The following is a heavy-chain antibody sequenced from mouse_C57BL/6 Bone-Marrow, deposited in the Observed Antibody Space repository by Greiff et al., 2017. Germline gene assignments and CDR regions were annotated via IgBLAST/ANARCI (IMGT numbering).Heavy chain of an antibody. Sequence: QVHVKQSGAELARPGASVKLSCKASGYTFTSYGISWVKQRTGQGLEWIGEIYPRSGYTYYNEKFKGKATLTADKSSSTAYMEHRSLISEDSAVYFCARLIVATDFDVWGTGTTVTVSS. J-gene: IGHJ1*03. CDR3: ARLIVATDFDV. CDR1: GYTFTSYG. D-gene: IGHD1-1*01. CDR2: IYPRSGYT. V-gene: IGHV1-81*01.